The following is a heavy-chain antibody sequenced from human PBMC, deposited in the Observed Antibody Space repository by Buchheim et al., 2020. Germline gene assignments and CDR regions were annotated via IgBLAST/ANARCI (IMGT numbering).Heavy chain of an antibody. CDR3: VRHLAADDAFEI. D-gene: IGHD6-13*01. CDR1: GCSFISYW. V-gene: IGHV5-51*01. J-gene: IGHJ3*02. Sequence: EVQLVQSGAEVKKPGESLRISCKGSGCSFISYWNGWVRQTPGKGLEWMGIIHPSDSDARYSPSFQGQVTFSAAKSVSTAYLQWSSLRAADTAIYYCVRHLAADDAFEIWGQGT. CDR2: IHPSDSDA.